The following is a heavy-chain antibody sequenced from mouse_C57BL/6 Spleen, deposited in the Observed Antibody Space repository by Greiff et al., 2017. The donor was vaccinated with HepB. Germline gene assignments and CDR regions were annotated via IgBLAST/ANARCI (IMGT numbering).Heavy chain of an antibody. V-gene: IGHV6-3*01. D-gene: IGHD1-1*02. CDR1: GFTFSNYW. Sequence: EVQLMESGGGLVQPGGSMKLSCVASGFTFSNYWMNWVRQSPEKGLEWVAQIRLKSDNYATHYAESVKGRFTISRDDSKSSVYLQMNNLRAADTGMYYCTGHRYGGFYWYFDVWGKGTTVTVSS. CDR3: TGHRYGGFYWYFDV. J-gene: IGHJ1*03. CDR2: IRLKSDNYAT.